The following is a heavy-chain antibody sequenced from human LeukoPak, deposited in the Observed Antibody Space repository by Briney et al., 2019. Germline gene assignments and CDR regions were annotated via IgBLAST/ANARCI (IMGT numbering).Heavy chain of an antibody. CDR1: GFTFSSYE. V-gene: IGHV3-48*03. J-gene: IGHJ4*02. CDR2: ISSSDSII. Sequence: GGSLRLSCAASGFTFSSYEMNWVRQAPGKGLEGVSYISSSDSIIYYADSVKRRFTISRDNAKNSLFLQMNSLRAEDTAVYYCARSGLPGIAVAADFDYWGQGTLVTVSS. CDR3: ARSGLPGIAVAADFDY. D-gene: IGHD6-19*01.